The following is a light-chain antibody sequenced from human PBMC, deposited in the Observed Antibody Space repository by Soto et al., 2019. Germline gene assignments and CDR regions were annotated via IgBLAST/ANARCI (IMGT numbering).Light chain of an antibody. Sequence: DIVLPQSPGTLSLSPGARSPLSRRASQSVSSNLAWHQQRPGQAPRLLIYGASTRATGVPARFSGGGSGTEFTLTITSLQSEDFAVYWCQQYNNWPLTFGPGTRLEIK. V-gene: IGKV3D-15*01. CDR3: QQYNNWPLT. J-gene: IGKJ5*01. CDR1: QSVSSN. CDR2: GAS.